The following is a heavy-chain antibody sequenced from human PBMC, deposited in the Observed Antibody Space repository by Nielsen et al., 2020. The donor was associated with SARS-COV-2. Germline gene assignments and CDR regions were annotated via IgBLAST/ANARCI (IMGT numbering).Heavy chain of an antibody. CDR1: GYTFTSYY. D-gene: IGHD3-9*01. CDR3: ARDQTYYDILTGSSPPPDAFDI. V-gene: IGHV1-46*01. CDR2: INPSGGST. Sequence: ASVKVSCKASGYTFTSYYMHWVRQAPGQGLEWMGIINPSGGSTSYAQKFQGRVTMTRDTSTSTAYMELSSLRSEDTAVYYCARDQTYYDILTGSSPPPDAFDIWGQGTMVTVSS. J-gene: IGHJ3*02.